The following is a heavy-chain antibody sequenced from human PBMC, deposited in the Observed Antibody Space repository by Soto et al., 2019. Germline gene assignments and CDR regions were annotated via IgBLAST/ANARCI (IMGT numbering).Heavy chain of an antibody. V-gene: IGHV2-26*01. D-gene: IGHD4-17*01. J-gene: IGHJ6*02. CDR1: GFSLTTGKMG. Sequence: QVTLKESGPALVKPTETLTLTCTVSGFSLTTGKMGVSWIRQPPGKALEWLAHIFSDNERSYSTSLQGRLTISKDTSGSQVVLSMTNVDPVDKATYYCARMNVDSYQFYYAMDVWGQGTTVTVSS. CDR2: IFSDNER. CDR3: ARMNVDSYQFYYAMDV.